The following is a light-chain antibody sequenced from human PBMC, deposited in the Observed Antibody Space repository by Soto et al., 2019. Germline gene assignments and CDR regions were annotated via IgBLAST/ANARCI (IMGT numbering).Light chain of an antibody. J-gene: IGLJ3*02. Sequence: QSVLTPPPSASGTPGQRVTISCSGSNSNIGSHTVNWYQQFPGTAPKLLMYSNNQRPSGVPDRFSGSKSGTSASLAISGLQAEDEADYYCSVWDDSLKGWVFGGGTKLTVL. CDR3: SVWDDSLKGWV. CDR1: NSNIGSHT. CDR2: SNN. V-gene: IGLV1-44*01.